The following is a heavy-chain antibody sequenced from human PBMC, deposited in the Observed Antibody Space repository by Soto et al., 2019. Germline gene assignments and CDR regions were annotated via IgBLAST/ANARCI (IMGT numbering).Heavy chain of an antibody. CDR1: GGTFSSYA. D-gene: IGHD3-10*01. CDR2: IIPIFGTA. J-gene: IGHJ6*02. CDR3: ARSAGERVVVYYYYGMDV. Sequence: QVQLVQSGAEVKKPGSSVKVSCKASGGTFSSYAISWVRQAPAQGLEWMGGIIPIFGTANYAQKFQGRVTITADESTSTAYMELSSLRSEDTAVYYCARSAGERVVVYYYYGMDVWGQGTTVTVSS. V-gene: IGHV1-69*01.